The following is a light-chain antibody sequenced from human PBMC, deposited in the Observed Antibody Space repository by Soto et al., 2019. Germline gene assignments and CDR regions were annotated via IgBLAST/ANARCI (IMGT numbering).Light chain of an antibody. CDR1: SSNIGANYD. V-gene: IGLV1-40*01. Sequence: QSVLTQPPSVSGAPGQRVTISCTGRSSNIGANYDVHWYQQPPGTAPKLLIYGNTNRPSGVPDRFSGSKSGTSASLAITGLQAEDEADYYCQSYDNSLSGYVFGTGTKLTVL. J-gene: IGLJ1*01. CDR3: QSYDNSLSGYV. CDR2: GNT.